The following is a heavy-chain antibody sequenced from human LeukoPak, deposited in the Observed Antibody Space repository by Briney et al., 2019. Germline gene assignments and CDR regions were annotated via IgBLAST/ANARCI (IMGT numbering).Heavy chain of an antibody. CDR1: GFTFSDYY. CDR3: AGSRYCSNTNCYPYYFDY. CDR2: ISSSGYTI. J-gene: IGHJ4*02. D-gene: IGHD2-2*01. V-gene: IGHV3-11*04. Sequence: GGSLRLSCVASGFTFSDYYMSWIRQAPGKGLEWVSYISSSGYTIYYADSVKGRFTISRDNAKKSLYLEMNTLGAEDTAVYYCAGSRYCSNTNCYPYYFDYWGQGTLVTVSS.